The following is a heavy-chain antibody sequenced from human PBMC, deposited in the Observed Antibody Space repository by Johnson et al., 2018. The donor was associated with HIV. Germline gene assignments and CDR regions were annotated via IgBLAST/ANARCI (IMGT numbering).Heavy chain of an antibody. CDR3: STGFSSWAFDI. J-gene: IGHJ3*02. V-gene: IGHV3-20*04. Sequence: EVQLVESGGGVVQPGGSLRLSCAASGFTFDDYGMSWVRQDPGKGLEWVSGINWNGAITAYADSVKGRFTISRDNAKNSLYLQMNRLKTEDTAVYYCSTGFSSWAFDIWGQGTMVTVSS. D-gene: IGHD6-13*01. CDR1: GFTFDDYG. CDR2: INWNGAIT.